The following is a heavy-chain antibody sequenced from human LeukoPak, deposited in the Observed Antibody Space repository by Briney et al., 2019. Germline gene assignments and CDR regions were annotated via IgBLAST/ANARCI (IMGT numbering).Heavy chain of an antibody. CDR3: AGFLDYYDSSGLPDG. CDR1: GGSVSSGSSF. V-gene: IGHV4-61*01. J-gene: IGHJ4*02. CDR2: IYHSGST. D-gene: IGHD3-22*01. Sequence: SETLSLTCTVSGGSVSSGSSFWSWIRQPPGKGLEWIGYIYHSGSTNYNPSLKSRVTISVDTSKNQFSLKLSSVTAADTAVYYCAGFLDYYDSSGLPDGWGQGTLVTVSS.